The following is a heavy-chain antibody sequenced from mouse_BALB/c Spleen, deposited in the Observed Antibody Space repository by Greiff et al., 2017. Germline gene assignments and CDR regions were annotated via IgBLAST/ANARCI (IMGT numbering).Heavy chain of an antibody. D-gene: IGHD4-1*01. J-gene: IGHJ3*01. V-gene: IGHV1S81*02. CDR2: INPSNGGT. Sequence: QVQLQQPGAELVKPGASVKLSCKASGYTFTSYYMYWVKQRPGQGLEWIGGINPSNGGTNFNEKFKSKATLTVDKSSSTAYMQLSSLTSEDSAVYYCTRVGWEDAYWGQGTLVTVSA. CDR3: TRVGWEDAY. CDR1: GYTFTSYY.